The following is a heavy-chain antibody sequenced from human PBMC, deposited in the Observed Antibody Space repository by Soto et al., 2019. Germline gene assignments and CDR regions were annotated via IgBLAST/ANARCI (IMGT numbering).Heavy chain of an antibody. CDR1: GGSISSGGSS. CDR2: IYHSGST. J-gene: IGHJ5*02. V-gene: IGHV4-30-2*01. Sequence: SETLSLTCAVSGGSISSGGSSWSWIRQPPGKGLEWIGYIYHSGSTYYNPSLKSRVTISVDTSKNQFSLKLSSVTAADTAVYYCARGQRYCNSTGCQRSWFDPWGQGTLVTVSS. D-gene: IGHD2-2*01. CDR3: ARGQRYCNSTGCQRSWFDP.